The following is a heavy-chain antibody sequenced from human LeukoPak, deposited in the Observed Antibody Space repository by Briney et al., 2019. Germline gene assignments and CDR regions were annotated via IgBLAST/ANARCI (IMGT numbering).Heavy chain of an antibody. CDR3: ARDFDY. CDR2: IYYSGST. J-gene: IGHJ4*02. V-gene: IGHV4-39*07. CDR1: GGSINSSIYY. Sequence: PSETLSLTRTVSGGSINSSIYYWGWIRQPPGKGLEWIGSIYYSGSTYYNPSLKSRVTISVDTSKNQFSLKLSSVTAADTAVFYCARDFDYWSQGTLVTVSS.